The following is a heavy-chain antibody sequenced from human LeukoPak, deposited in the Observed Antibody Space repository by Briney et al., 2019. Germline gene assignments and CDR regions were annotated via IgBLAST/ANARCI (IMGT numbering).Heavy chain of an antibody. J-gene: IGHJ1*01. CDR2: IHRSGST. V-gene: IGHV4-38-2*02. CDR1: GGSISSGYY. Sequence: SETLSLTCTVSGGSISSGYYWGWIRQPPGKGLEWIGNIHRSGSTYYNPSLKSRVTISVDTSKNQLSLKLSSVTAADTAVYYCARVAAGIGFFQHWGQGTLVTVSS. CDR3: ARVAAGIGFFQH. D-gene: IGHD6-13*01.